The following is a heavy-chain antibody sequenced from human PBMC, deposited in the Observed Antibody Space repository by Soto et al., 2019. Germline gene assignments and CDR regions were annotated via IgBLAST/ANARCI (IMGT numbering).Heavy chain of an antibody. CDR2: VSHTGDT. D-gene: IGHD4-17*01. CDR1: GGSFNDYQ. V-gene: IGHV4-34*01. J-gene: IGHJ5*02. Sequence: SETLSLTCEVSGGSFNDYQWAWIRQSPEKGLEWIGEVSHTGDTNSEPSLMSRLTMSVDTSKNQFSLKLSSVTSADSAIYFCAGGPDYGDYDAWGQGTLVTVSS. CDR3: AGGPDYGDYDA.